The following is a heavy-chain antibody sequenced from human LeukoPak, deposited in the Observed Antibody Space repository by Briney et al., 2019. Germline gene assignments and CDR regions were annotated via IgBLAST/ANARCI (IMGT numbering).Heavy chain of an antibody. CDR2: IWYDGSNK. CDR3: AKERITMVRGVIVRFDP. D-gene: IGHD3-10*01. CDR1: GFTFSSYS. V-gene: IGHV3-33*06. J-gene: IGHJ5*02. Sequence: PGGSLRLSCAASGFTFSSYSMHWVRQAPGKGLEWVAVIWYDGSNKYYADSVKGRFTISRDNSKNTLYLQMNSLRAEDTAVYYCAKERITMVRGVIVRFDPWGQGTLVTVSS.